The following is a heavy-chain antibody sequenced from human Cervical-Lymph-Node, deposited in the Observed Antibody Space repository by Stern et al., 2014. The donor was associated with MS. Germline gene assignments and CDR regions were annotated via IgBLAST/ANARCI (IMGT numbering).Heavy chain of an antibody. CDR3: ARATDL. CDR2: IYYSGTT. J-gene: IGHJ5*02. CDR1: GASITSYY. Sequence: VQLVESGPGLLRPSETLSLTCTVSGASITSYYWSWIRRPPGKGLEWIGYIYYSGTTNYNASLKGRVAISIDTSKTQFSLRLSSVTAADTAVYYCARATDLWGQGTLVTVSS. V-gene: IGHV4-59*01.